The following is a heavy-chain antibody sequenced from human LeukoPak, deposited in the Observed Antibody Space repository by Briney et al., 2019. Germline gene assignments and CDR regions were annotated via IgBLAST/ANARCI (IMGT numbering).Heavy chain of an antibody. Sequence: SETLSLTCAVYGGSFSGYYWSWIRRPPGKGLEWIGEINHSGSTNYNPSLKSRVTISVDTSKNQFSLKLSSVTAADTAVYYCARDSGDYVVYWGQGTLVTVSP. CDR1: GGSFSGYY. J-gene: IGHJ4*02. CDR2: INHSGST. CDR3: ARDSGDYVVY. D-gene: IGHD2-21*01. V-gene: IGHV4-34*01.